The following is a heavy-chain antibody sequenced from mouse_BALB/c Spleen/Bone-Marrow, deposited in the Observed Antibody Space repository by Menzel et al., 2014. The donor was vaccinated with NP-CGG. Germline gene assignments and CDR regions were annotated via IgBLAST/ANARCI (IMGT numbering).Heavy chain of an antibody. CDR2: IWSDGST. V-gene: IGHV2-6-2*01. J-gene: IGHJ4*01. CDR3: ARHRYGAMDY. D-gene: IGHD2-14*01. CDR1: GFSLXSYG. Sequence: VKLVESGPDLVAPSQSLSITCTVSGFSLXSYGVHWVRQPPGKGLEWLVVIWSDGSTTYNSALKSRLSISKDNSKSXVSLKMNSLQTDDTAMYYCARHRYGAMDYWGQGTSVTVSS.